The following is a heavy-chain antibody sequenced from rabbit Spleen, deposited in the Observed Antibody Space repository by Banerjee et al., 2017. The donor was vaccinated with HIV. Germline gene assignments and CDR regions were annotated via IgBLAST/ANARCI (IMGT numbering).Heavy chain of an antibody. CDR2: INVGSSDNT. CDR1: GFTLSSYYY. V-gene: IGHV1S40*01. CDR3: ARDPVIAGSAYYDL. J-gene: IGHJ4*01. Sequence: QSLKESGGDLVKPGASLTLTCTASGFTLSSYYYMCWVRQAPGKGLEWIACINVGSSDNTYYASWAKGRFTVSETSSTTVTLQMTSLTAADTATYFCARDPVIAGSAYYDLWGQGTLVTVS. D-gene: IGHD8-1*01.